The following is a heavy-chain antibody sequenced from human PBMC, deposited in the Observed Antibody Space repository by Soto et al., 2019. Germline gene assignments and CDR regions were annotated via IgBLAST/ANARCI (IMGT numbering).Heavy chain of an antibody. Sequence: SETLSLTCTVSGGSISSSSYYWGWIRQPPGKGLEWIGSIYYSGSTYYNPSLKSRVTISVDTSKNQFSLKLSSVTAADTAVYYCARGSHIAAAGIDSYNWFDPWGQGTLVTVSS. J-gene: IGHJ5*02. CDR3: ARGSHIAAAGIDSYNWFDP. D-gene: IGHD6-13*01. CDR2: IYYSGST. CDR1: GGSISSSSYY. V-gene: IGHV4-39*01.